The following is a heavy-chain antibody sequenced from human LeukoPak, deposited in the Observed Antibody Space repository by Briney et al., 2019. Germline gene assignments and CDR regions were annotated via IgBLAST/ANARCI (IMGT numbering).Heavy chain of an antibody. CDR1: GFTFSNAW. J-gene: IGHJ4*02. V-gene: IGHV3-15*01. CDR2: IKSKTDGGTT. D-gene: IGHD3-22*01. Sequence: PGGSLRLSCAASGFTFSNAWKSWVRQAPGKRLEWVGRIKSKTDGGTTDYAAPVKGRFTISRDDSKNTLYLQMNSLKTEDTAVYYCTTDAAGDYDSSGPYYFDYWGQGTLVTVSS. CDR3: TTDAAGDYDSSGPYYFDY.